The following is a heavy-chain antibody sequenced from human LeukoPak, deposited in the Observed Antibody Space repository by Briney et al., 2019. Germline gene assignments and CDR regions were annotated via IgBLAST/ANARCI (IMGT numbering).Heavy chain of an antibody. CDR2: IRSKTDGGTT. V-gene: IGHV3-15*01. J-gene: IGHJ4*02. D-gene: IGHD1-1*01. CDR1: ECTFKNAW. Sequence: PGGSLRLSCAASECTFKNAWMNWVRQAPGPGQEWVGRIRSKTDGGTTDYAAPVRGRFTISRDDSKNMLYLQMNSLKTEDTAVYYCSTGLIPTTGYYWGQGTLVAVSS. CDR3: STGLIPTTGYY.